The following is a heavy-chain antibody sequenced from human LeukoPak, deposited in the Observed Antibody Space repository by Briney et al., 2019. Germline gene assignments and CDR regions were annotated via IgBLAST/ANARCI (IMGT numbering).Heavy chain of an antibody. V-gene: IGHV3-64D*09. CDR3: VRDLRSDFMGVLSRYLSY. CDR2: ISLNGGST. CDR1: GFTPRSFA. Sequence: GGSLRLSPSASGFTPRSFAPHWGRQTPGEGLEYVAAISLNGGSTYSADSVKGRFTISRDNSKSALYLQMSSLRAEDTAVYLCVRDLRSDFMGVLSRYLSYWGQGTLVTVSS. D-gene: IGHD2/OR15-2a*01. J-gene: IGHJ4*02.